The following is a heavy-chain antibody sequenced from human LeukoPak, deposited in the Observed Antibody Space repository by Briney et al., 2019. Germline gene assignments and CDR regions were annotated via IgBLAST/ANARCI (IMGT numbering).Heavy chain of an antibody. CDR1: GFTFSSYA. Sequence: SGGTLRLPCAASGFTFSSYARHWVRQAPGKGLKWVAIISYDGSNKYYADSVKGRFTISRDNSKNTLYLQMNSLRAEDTAVYYCARGTKSGYSCTAARGFDPWGQGTLVTVSS. CDR2: ISYDGSNK. D-gene: IGHD6-13*01. CDR3: ARGTKSGYSCTAARGFDP. V-gene: IGHV3-30-3*01. J-gene: IGHJ5*02.